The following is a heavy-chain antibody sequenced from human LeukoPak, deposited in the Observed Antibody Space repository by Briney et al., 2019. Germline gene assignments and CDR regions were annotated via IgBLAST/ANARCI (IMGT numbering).Heavy chain of an antibody. D-gene: IGHD2-8*02. Sequence: GGSLRLSCAASEFTSSAFWMTWVRRPPGKGLEWVASINKDGTEKEYVDSVKGRFSIFRDNAKNSVFLQMNSLRAEDTAVYYCAIFAGAVPGNLLLWGKGTTVIVSA. CDR1: EFTSSAFW. CDR2: INKDGTEK. V-gene: IGHV3-7*01. CDR3: AIFAGAVPGNLLL. J-gene: IGHJ6*04.